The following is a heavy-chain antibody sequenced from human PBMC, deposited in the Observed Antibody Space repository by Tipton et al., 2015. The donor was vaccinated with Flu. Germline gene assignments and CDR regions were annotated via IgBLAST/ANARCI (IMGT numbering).Heavy chain of an antibody. J-gene: IGHJ3*02. Sequence: LSLTCTVSGGSISSSSYYWGWIRQPPGKGLEWIAYSSGSSGHTNYNPSLKSRGTISVDTSKNQFSLKLSSVTAADTAVYYCARHGKDTGDYLASFDIWGQGTMVTVSS. CDR2: SSGSSGHT. CDR1: GGSISSSSYY. CDR3: ARHGKDTGDYLASFDI. D-gene: IGHD7-27*01. V-gene: IGHV4-61*05.